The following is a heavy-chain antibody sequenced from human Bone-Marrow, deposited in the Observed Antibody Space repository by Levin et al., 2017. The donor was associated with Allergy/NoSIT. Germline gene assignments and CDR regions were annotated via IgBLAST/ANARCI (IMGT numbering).Heavy chain of an antibody. V-gene: IGHV1-18*01. CDR1: GYTLSSYG. Sequence: GASVKVSCKVSGYTLSSYGLSWVRQAPGQGLEWMGWISGYNHNTHYAQTLQGRVAMTIDTSTGTAYMELRSLRSDDTAVYYCARESSPFSPIHMDVWGKGTTVTVSS. CDR3: ARESSPFSPIHMDV. CDR2: ISGYNHNT. J-gene: IGHJ6*03.